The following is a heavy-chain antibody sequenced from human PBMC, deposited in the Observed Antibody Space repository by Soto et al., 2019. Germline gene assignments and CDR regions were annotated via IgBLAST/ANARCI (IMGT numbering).Heavy chain of an antibody. Sequence: ASVKVSCKASGYTFTSYGISWVRQAPGQGLEWMGWISAYNGHTYYAQKFQGRVIMTMDTSTSTAYMELRSLTSDDTAVYYCARGGEYQLLSYFDCWGQGTLVTVSS. CDR3: ARGGEYQLLSYFDC. D-gene: IGHD3-16*01. CDR2: ISAYNGHT. V-gene: IGHV1-18*01. CDR1: GYTFTSYG. J-gene: IGHJ4*02.